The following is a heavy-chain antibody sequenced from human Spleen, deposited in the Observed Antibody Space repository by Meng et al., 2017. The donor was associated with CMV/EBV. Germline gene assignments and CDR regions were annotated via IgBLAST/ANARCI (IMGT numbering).Heavy chain of an antibody. Sequence: TFRNYWRHWVRQAPGKGLMWGSRIEKDGMTTNYADSGKGRFTICRDNAKNTLDLQMNSLRADDTAVYYCARSSYDSSGITRGILHHWGQGALVTVSS. CDR2: IEKDGMTT. V-gene: IGHV3-74*01. J-gene: IGHJ1*01. CDR3: ARSSYDSSGITRGILHH. CDR1: TFRNYW. D-gene: IGHD3-22*01.